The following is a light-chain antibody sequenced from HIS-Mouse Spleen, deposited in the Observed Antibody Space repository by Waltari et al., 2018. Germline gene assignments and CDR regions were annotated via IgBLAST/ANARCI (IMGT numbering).Light chain of an antibody. J-gene: IGLJ3*02. CDR2: EGS. CDR3: CSYAVSSTWV. Sequence: QSALTQPASVSGSPGQSITISCPGTSSDVGSLHLVSWYQQHPGKAPKLMIYEGSKRPSGVSNRFSGSKSGNTASLTISGLQAEDEADYYCCSYAVSSTWVFGGGTKLTVL. CDR1: SSDVGSLHL. V-gene: IGLV2-23*01.